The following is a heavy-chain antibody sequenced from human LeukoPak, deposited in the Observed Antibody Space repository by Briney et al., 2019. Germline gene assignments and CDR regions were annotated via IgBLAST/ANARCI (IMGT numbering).Heavy chain of an antibody. CDR2: MNPNSGNT. J-gene: IGHJ5*02. Sequence: ASVKVSCKASGYTFTSYDINWVRQATGQGLEWVGWMNPNSGNTGYAQKFQGRVTMTRNTSISTAYTELSSLRSEDTAVYYCARDGSGSYPLADNWFDPWGQGTLVTVSS. CDR1: GYTFTSYD. D-gene: IGHD1-26*01. V-gene: IGHV1-8*01. CDR3: ARDGSGSYPLADNWFDP.